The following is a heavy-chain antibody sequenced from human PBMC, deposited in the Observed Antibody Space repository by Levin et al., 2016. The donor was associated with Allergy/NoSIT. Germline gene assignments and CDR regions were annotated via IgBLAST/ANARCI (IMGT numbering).Heavy chain of an antibody. V-gene: IGHV1-69*13. J-gene: IGHJ3*02. CDR1: GGTFSSYA. D-gene: IGHD2-15*01. CDR3: ARDREGGVVVAVRQRGWGYLGAFDI. Sequence: SVKVSCKASGGTFSSYAISWVRQAPGQGLEWMGGIIPIFGTANYAQKFQGRVTITADESTSTAYMELSSLRSEDTAVYYCARDREGGVVVAVRQRGWGYLGAFDIWGQGTMVTVSS. CDR2: IIPIFGTA.